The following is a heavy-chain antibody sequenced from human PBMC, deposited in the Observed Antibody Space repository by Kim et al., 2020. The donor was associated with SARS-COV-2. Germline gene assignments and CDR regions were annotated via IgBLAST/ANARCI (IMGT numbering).Heavy chain of an antibody. J-gene: IGHJ4*02. Sequence: DSVKGRFTISRDNSKNTLYLQMDGLRAEDTAVYYCAKMFGSGTYYNLPDYWGQGTLVTVSS. CDR3: AKMFGSGTYYNLPDY. V-gene: IGHV3-23*01. D-gene: IGHD3-10*01.